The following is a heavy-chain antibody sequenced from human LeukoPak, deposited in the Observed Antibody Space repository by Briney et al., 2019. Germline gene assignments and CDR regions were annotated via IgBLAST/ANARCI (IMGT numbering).Heavy chain of an antibody. V-gene: IGHV3-13*01. CDR2: IGVGFDT. CDR3: ARDDSSGYFD. J-gene: IGHJ4*02. Sequence: GGSLRLSCAASGFSFNTNDFHWVRQGAGKGLEWVAAIGVGFDTYYAGSVKGRFTISRENAKNSLYLQMNSLRAEDTAVYYCARDDSSGYFDWGQGTLVTVSS. D-gene: IGHD3-22*01. CDR1: GFSFNTND.